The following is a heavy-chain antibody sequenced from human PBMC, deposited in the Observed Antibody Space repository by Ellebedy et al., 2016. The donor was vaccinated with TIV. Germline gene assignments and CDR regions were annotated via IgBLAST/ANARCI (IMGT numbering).Heavy chain of an antibody. Sequence: GGSLRLSXAASGFIFSSYSMNWVRQAPGKGLEWVSSISSSSSYIYYADSVKGRLTISRDDAKNSLYLQMNSLRVEDTAVYYCAGDQSIASRPRVGSNWFDPWGQGTLVTVSS. D-gene: IGHD6-6*01. CDR3: AGDQSIASRPRVGSNWFDP. CDR2: ISSSSSYI. CDR1: GFIFSSYS. V-gene: IGHV3-21*01. J-gene: IGHJ5*02.